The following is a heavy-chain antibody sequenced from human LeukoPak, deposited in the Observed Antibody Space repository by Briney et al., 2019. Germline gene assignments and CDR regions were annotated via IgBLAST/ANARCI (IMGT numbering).Heavy chain of an antibody. Sequence: GRSLRLSCAASGFTFSSYGMHWVRQAPGKGLEWVAVISYDGSNKYYADSVKGRFTISRDNPKNTLYLQMNSLRAEDTAVYYCAKSTLDYWGQGTLVTVSS. J-gene: IGHJ4*02. CDR2: ISYDGSNK. CDR1: GFTFSSYG. CDR3: AKSTLDY. V-gene: IGHV3-30*18.